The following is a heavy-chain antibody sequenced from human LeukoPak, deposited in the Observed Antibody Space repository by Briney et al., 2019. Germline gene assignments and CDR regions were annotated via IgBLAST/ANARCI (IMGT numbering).Heavy chain of an antibody. CDR2: ITTSSSYT. V-gene: IGHV3-21*04. CDR1: GFSFSSYN. D-gene: IGHD6-19*01. CDR3: AKISGWFRTYYYYMDV. J-gene: IGHJ6*03. Sequence: GGSLRLSCEASGFSFSSYNMDWVRQTPGKGLEWISSITTSSSYTFYADSVKGRFTISRDNARNSLYLQMNSLRAEDTAVYYCAKISGWFRTYYYYMDVWGKGTTVTISS.